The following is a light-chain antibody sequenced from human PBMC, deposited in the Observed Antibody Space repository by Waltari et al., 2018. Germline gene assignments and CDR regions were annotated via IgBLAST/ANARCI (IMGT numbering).Light chain of an antibody. Sequence: QSALTQPRSVSGSPGQSVTISCTGPSSIVDDYNSTSWYRQHPGEAPKLMIYDVSKRPSGVPGRFSGSKSGNTASLTISGLQAEDEADYYCFSYASSYTSWVFGGGTKLTVL. V-gene: IGLV2-11*01. CDR3: FSYASSYTSWV. J-gene: IGLJ3*02. CDR1: SSIVDDYNS. CDR2: DVS.